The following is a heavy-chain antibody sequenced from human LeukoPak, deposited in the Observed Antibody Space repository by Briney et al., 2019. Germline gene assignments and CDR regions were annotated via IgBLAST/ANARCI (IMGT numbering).Heavy chain of an antibody. CDR2: ISGGVSST. D-gene: IGHD2-2*01. CDR3: AKIGCSSSSCYSFPLYYYYYMDV. J-gene: IGHJ6*03. Sequence: GGSLRLSCAASGFTFSNYAMSWVRQAPGKGLEWVSTISGGVSSTYYADSVKGRFTISRDNSKNTLYLQMNSLRAEDTAEYYCAKIGCSSSSCYSFPLYYYYYMDVWGKGTTVTVSS. V-gene: IGHV3-23*01. CDR1: GFTFSNYA.